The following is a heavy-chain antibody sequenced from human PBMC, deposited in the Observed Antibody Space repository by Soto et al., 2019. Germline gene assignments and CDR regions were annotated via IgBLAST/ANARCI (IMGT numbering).Heavy chain of an antibody. D-gene: IGHD2-15*01. CDR2: ISSSRTI. CDR3: AREGGGRSDTWFDP. Sequence: EVQLVESGGGLVQPGGSLRLSCAASGFTFSSYSMNWVRQAPGKGLERVSYISSSRTIYYADSVKGRFTISRDNAKNSLYLQMNSLRDEDTAVYYCAREGGGRSDTWFDPWGQGTLVTVSS. J-gene: IGHJ5*02. CDR1: GFTFSSYS. V-gene: IGHV3-48*02.